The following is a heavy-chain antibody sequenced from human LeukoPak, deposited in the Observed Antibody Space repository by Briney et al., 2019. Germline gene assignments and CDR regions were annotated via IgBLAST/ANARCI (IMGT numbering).Heavy chain of an antibody. CDR2: TSFDESTK. D-gene: IGHD5-12*01. J-gene: IGHJ4*02. Sequence: PGRSLRLSCAASGFIFRDYVMNWVRQAPGKGLEWVAVTSFDESTKHYADSVQGRLTIFRDNSKNTLYLQMNSLRAEDTAVYFCARDAGWLRSFDYWGQGTLVTVSS. CDR3: ARDAGWLRSFDY. CDR1: GFIFRDYV. V-gene: IGHV3-30-3*01.